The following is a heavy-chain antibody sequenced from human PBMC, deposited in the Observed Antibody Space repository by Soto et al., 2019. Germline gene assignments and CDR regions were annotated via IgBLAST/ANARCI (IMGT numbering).Heavy chain of an antibody. CDR2: IYSGGST. Sequence: EVQLVESGGGLVQPGGSLRLSCAASGFTVSTNFMTWVRQAPGKGLEWVSVIYSGGSTFYADSVKGRFTITRDNSENTLYFQMNSVRAEDTAVYYCARAKMQLWPDYYDDGLDVWGQGTTVTVSS. CDR1: GFTVSTNF. D-gene: IGHD5-18*01. V-gene: IGHV3-66*01. J-gene: IGHJ6*02. CDR3: ARAKMQLWPDYYDDGLDV.